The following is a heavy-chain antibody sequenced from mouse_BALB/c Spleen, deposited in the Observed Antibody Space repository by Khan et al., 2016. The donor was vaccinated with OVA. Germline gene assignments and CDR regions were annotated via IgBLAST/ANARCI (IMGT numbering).Heavy chain of an antibody. J-gene: IGHJ3*01. D-gene: IGHD4-1*01. V-gene: IGHV5-6*01. Sequence: EVELVESGGDLVKPGGSLKLSCAASGFTFSSYSMSWVRQTPDKRLEWVASISSGGDYTYYPDSVKGRSTISRDNAKNTLYLQLSDLKSEDTAMYYCAHSITGSFAYWGQGTLVTVSA. CDR1: GFTFSSYS. CDR3: AHSITGSFAY. CDR2: ISSGGDYT.